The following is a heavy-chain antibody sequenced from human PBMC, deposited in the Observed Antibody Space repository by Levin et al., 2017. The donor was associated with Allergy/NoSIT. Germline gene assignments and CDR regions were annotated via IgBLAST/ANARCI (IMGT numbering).Heavy chain of an antibody. J-gene: IGHJ2*01. CDR1: GFTFSSFA. Sequence: GGSLRLSCAASGFTFSSFAMSWVRQAPGKGLEWVSAIGGGGSTYYADSLRGRFTISRDNSKNTLYLQMSSLRAEDTAIYYCAKDLTYYGSGSGYFDLWGRGTLVTVSS. CDR2: IGGGGST. D-gene: IGHD3-10*01. V-gene: IGHV3-23*01. CDR3: AKDLTYYGSGSGYFDL.